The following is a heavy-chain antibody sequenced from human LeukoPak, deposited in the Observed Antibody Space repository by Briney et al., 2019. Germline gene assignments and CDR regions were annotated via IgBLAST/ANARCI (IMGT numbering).Heavy chain of an antibody. Sequence: SGTLSLTCAVSGGSISSSNWWSWVRQPPGKGLEWIGEIYHSGSTNYNPSLKSRVTISVDKSKNQFSLKLSSVTATDTAVYYCARRMEMATIENYFDYWGQGTLVTVSS. J-gene: IGHJ4*02. CDR2: IYHSGST. D-gene: IGHD5-24*01. V-gene: IGHV4-4*02. CDR3: ARRMEMATIENYFDY. CDR1: GGSISSSNW.